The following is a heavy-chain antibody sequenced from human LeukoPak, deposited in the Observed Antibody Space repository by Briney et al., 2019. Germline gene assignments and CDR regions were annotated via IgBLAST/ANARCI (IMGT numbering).Heavy chain of an antibody. CDR1: GYTLTELS. CDR3: ARKAAQVVPAGRKSYYYYGMDV. V-gene: IGHV1-24*01. CDR2: FDPEDGET. D-gene: IGHD2-2*01. Sequence: GASVKVSCKVSGYTLTELSMHWVRQAPGKGLEWMGGFDPEDGETIYAQKFQGRVTMTEDTSTDTAYMELRSLRSDDTAVYYCARKAAQVVPAGRKSYYYYGMDVWGQGTTVTVSS. J-gene: IGHJ6*02.